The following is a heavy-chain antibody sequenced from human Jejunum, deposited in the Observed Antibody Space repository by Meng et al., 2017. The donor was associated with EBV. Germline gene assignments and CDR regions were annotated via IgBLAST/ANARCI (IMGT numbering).Heavy chain of an antibody. D-gene: IGHD3-16*01. CDR1: AYTFAGYY. V-gene: IGHV1-2*06. CDR2: INPNSGGA. J-gene: IGHJ2*01. CDR3: AREGLVGDLRYFDL. Sequence: QSQLVQPGAGGNKPGASAKLACKASAYTFAGYYSHWERQAPGQALEWMGRINPNSGGANYAQKFQGRVTMTRDTSISTAYMELSRLRSDDTAVYYCAREGLVGDLRYFDLWGRGTLVTVSS.